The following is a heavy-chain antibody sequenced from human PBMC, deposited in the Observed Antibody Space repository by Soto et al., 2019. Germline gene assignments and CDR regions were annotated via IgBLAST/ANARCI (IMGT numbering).Heavy chain of an antibody. J-gene: IGHJ6*02. CDR1: GGTFSSYA. CDR3: ATVYEYISCDAYYCYGTDV. V-gene: IGHV1-69*13. D-gene: IGHD6-6*01. Sequence: ASVKVSCKASGGTFSSYAISWVRQAPGQGLEWMGGIIPIFGTANYAQKFQGRVTITADESTSTAYMELSSLRSEDTAVYYCATVYEYISCDAYYCYGTDVLGQGTTLTVSS. CDR2: IIPIFGTA.